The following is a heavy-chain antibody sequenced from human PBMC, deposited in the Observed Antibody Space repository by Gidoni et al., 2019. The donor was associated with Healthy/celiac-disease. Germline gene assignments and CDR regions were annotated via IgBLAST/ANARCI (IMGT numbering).Heavy chain of an antibody. V-gene: IGHV3-48*03. J-gene: IGHJ4*02. CDR2: ISSSGSTI. CDR1: GFTFSSYE. Sequence: EVQLVESGGGLVQPGGSLRLSCAASGFTFSSYEMNWVRQAPGKGLEWVSYISSSGSTIYYAYSVKGRFTISRDNAKNSLYLQMNSLRAEDTAVYYCARASYCSGGSCYSGGRVPYYFDYWGQGTLVTVSS. D-gene: IGHD2-15*01. CDR3: ARASYCSGGSCYSGGRVPYYFDY.